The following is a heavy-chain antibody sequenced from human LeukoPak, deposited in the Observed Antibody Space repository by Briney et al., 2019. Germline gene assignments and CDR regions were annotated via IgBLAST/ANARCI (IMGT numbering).Heavy chain of an antibody. Sequence: PGRSLRLSCAASGFTFSSYAMHWVRQAPGKGLEWVAVISYDGSNKYYADSVKGRFTISRDNSKNTLYLQMNSLRAEDTAVYYCARDSGRLPAAIPMEAFDIWGQGTMVTVSS. V-gene: IGHV3-30-3*01. D-gene: IGHD2-2*02. J-gene: IGHJ3*02. CDR1: GFTFSSYA. CDR3: ARDSGRLPAAIPMEAFDI. CDR2: ISYDGSNK.